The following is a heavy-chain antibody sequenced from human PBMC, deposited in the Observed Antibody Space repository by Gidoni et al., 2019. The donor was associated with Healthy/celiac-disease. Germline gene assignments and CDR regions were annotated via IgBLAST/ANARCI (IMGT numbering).Heavy chain of an antibody. J-gene: IGHJ6*02. CDR1: GFTFSIYS. V-gene: IGHV3-21*01. Sequence: EVQLVESGGGLVKPGVSLRLSCAASGFTFSIYSMNWVRQAPGKGLEWVSSISSSSSYIYYADSVKGRFTISRDNAKNSLYLQMNSLRAEDTAVYYCARDLKVVVPAAYYYYYGMDVWGQGTTVTVSS. CDR3: ARDLKVVVPAAYYYYYGMDV. CDR2: ISSSSSYI. D-gene: IGHD2-2*01.